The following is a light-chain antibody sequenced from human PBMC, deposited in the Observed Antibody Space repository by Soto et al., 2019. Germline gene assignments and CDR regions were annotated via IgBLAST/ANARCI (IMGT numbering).Light chain of an antibody. CDR2: RNN. J-gene: IGLJ1*01. Sequence: QSVLTQPPSASGTPGQRVTISCSGSSSNIGSNYVYWYQQLPGTAHKLLIYRNNQRPSGVPDRISGSKSGTSASLAISGLRSEDEADYYCAAWDDSLSGYVFGTGTKVTVL. V-gene: IGLV1-47*01. CDR1: SSNIGSNY. CDR3: AAWDDSLSGYV.